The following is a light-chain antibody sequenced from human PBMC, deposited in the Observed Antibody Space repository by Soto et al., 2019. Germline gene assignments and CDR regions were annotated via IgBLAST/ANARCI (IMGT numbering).Light chain of an antibody. Sequence: DIQMTQSPSSLSASVGDRVTITCQASQDISNYLNWYQKKPGKAPKLLIYDSSNLETGVPSRFSVSGSGTDFTFTISSLQPEDSATYYCQQYDNLWTFGQGTKVEIK. V-gene: IGKV1-33*01. CDR1: QDISNY. CDR3: QQYDNLWT. J-gene: IGKJ1*01. CDR2: DSS.